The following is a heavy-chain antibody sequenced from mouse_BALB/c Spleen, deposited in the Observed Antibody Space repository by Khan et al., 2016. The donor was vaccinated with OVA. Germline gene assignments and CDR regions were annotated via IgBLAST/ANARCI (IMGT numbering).Heavy chain of an antibody. V-gene: IGHV14-3*02. Sequence: EVQLQQSRAELLKPGASVTLSCTSSGFNIKDTYMHWVKQRPEQGLEWIGRIDPANGDNKYDPKFQGKATITANTSSNTAYLQHSSLTSEDTAVYYGATLYGSPCAYWGQGTLVTVSA. CDR1: GFNIKDTY. CDR2: IDPANGDN. D-gene: IGHD2-1*01. CDR3: ATLYGSPCAY. J-gene: IGHJ3*01.